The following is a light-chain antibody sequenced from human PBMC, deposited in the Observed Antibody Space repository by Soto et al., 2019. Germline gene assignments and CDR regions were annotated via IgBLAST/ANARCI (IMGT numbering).Light chain of an antibody. CDR3: AAWDDSLNGHVV. CDR2: SNN. J-gene: IGLJ2*01. Sequence: QPVLTQPPSASGTPGQRVTISCSGSSSNIGSNTVNWYQQLPGTAPKLLIYSNNQRPSGVPDRFSGSKSGTSASLAISGLQSEDEAHYYCAAWDDSLNGHVVFGGGTKVTVL. CDR1: SSNIGSNT. V-gene: IGLV1-44*01.